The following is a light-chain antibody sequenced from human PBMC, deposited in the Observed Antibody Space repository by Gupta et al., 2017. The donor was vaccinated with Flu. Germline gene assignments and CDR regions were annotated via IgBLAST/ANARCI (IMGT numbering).Light chain of an antibody. V-gene: IGLV2-14*01. Sequence: QSALTQPASVSGSPGPSLNISCTGTSSDVGGYNYVSWYQQHPGKAPNLMIYEVSNRPSGVSNRFSGSKSGNTASLTISGLQSEDEADYYCSSYTSSSTIFYVFGTWTKVTVL. CDR3: SSYTSSSTIFYV. CDR1: SSDVGGYNY. CDR2: EVS. J-gene: IGLJ1*01.